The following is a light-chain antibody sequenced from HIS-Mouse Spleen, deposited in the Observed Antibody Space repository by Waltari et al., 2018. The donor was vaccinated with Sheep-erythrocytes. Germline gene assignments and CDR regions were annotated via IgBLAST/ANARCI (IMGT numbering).Light chain of an antibody. Sequence: QSALTQPRSVSGSPGQSVTISCTGTSSDVGGYNYVSWYQQHPGKAPKLMIYDVSKRPSGVPDLFSGSKSGSTASRTISGLQAEDEADYYCCSYAGSYNHVFATGTKVTVL. CDR1: SSDVGGYNY. V-gene: IGLV2-11*01. CDR3: CSYAGSYNHV. J-gene: IGLJ1*01. CDR2: DVS.